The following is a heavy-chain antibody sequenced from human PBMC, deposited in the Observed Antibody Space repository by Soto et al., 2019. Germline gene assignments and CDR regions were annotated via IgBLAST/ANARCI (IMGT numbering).Heavy chain of an antibody. V-gene: IGHV5-51*01. CDR3: ARSLDPGYCSSTSCRAYYYYSMDV. Sequence: GESLKISCKGSGYTFTNYWIAWVRQMPGKGLEWMGIIYPGDSDTIYSPSFQGQVTISADKSISTAYLQWTSLEASDTAMYFCARSLDPGYCSSTSCRAYYYYSMDVWGQGTPVTVSS. D-gene: IGHD2-2*01. CDR2: IYPGDSDT. J-gene: IGHJ6*02. CDR1: GYTFTNYW.